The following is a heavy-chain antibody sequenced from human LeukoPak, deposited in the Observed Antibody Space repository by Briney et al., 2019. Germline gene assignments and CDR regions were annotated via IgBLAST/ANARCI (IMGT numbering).Heavy chain of an antibody. CDR1: GFTVSTFD. V-gene: IGHV3-30*14. Sequence: GGSLRLSCSASGFTVSTFDMHWVRQAPGKGLEWVATISYDGSKKHYANSVKGRFIISRDTSRTTVYLQMSTLRSEDTAVYYCTRAQLEFCDTPSCYAFDSWGQGTLVAVSS. CDR2: ISYDGSKK. D-gene: IGHD2-2*01. CDR3: TRAQLEFCDTPSCYAFDS. J-gene: IGHJ4*02.